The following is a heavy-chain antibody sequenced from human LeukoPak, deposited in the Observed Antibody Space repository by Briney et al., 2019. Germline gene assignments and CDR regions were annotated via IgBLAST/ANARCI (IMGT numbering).Heavy chain of an antibody. CDR3: ARQDYGDYPYFDY. Sequence: ASVRVSCKASGYTFTSYAMHWVRQAPGQRLEWMGWINAGNGNTKYSQKFQGRVTITRDTSASTAYMELSSLRSEDTAVYYCARQDYGDYPYFDYWGQGTLVTVSS. CDR2: INAGNGNT. D-gene: IGHD4-17*01. J-gene: IGHJ4*02. CDR1: GYTFTSYA. V-gene: IGHV1-3*01.